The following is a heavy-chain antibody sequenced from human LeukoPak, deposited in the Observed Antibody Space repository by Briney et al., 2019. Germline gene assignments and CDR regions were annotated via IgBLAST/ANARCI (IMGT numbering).Heavy chain of an antibody. CDR3: VKKNNWFDP. CDR1: GFTFSNAW. J-gene: IGHJ5*02. CDR2: ISDTGTST. V-gene: IGHV3-23*01. Sequence: PGGSLRLSCAASGFTFSNAWMSWVRQAPGKGLEWVSGISDTGTSTYYAGSVRGRFTISRDNSKNTLFLQMKGLRADDTAVYYCVKKNNWFDPWGQGTLVTVSS.